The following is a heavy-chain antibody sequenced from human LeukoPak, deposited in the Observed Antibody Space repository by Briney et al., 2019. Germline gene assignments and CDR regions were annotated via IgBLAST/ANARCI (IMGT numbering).Heavy chain of an antibody. V-gene: IGHV1-2*02. CDR1: GSTFTDYY. J-gene: IGHJ4*02. CDR3: ARGGGTMVRGVPFDY. D-gene: IGHD3-10*01. CDR2: INPNSGGT. Sequence: ASVKVSCKASGSTFTDYYMHWVRQAPGQGLEWMGWINPNSGGTNYAQKFQGRVTMTRDTSISTAYMELSRLRSDDTAVYYCARGGGTMVRGVPFDYWGQGTLVTVSS.